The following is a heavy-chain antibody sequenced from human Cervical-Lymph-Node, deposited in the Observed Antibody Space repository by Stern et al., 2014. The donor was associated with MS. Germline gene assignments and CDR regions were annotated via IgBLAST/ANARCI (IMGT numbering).Heavy chain of an antibody. CDR1: GFTFSDYY. CDR3: AHPHLENYGSGTADY. J-gene: IGHJ4*02. V-gene: IGHV3-11*01. Sequence: VQLVESGGGLVKPGGSLRLSCSASGFTFSDYYMSWIRQAPGKGLEWVSHISSRGSNTINADYVKGRFTISRDNAKNSLYLQMNSLRDEDTAVYYCAHPHLENYGSGTADYWGQGTLVTVSS. D-gene: IGHD3-10*01. CDR2: ISSRGSNT.